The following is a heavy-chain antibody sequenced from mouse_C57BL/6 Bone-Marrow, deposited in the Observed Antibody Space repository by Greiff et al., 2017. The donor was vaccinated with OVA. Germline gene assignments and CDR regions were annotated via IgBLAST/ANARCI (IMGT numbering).Heavy chain of an antibody. CDR2: IDPSDSYT. D-gene: IGHD2-4*01. V-gene: IGHV1-69*01. CDR3: ARDLDDYDPASYAMDY. J-gene: IGHJ4*01. Sequence: QVQLKESGAELVMPGASVKLSCKASGYTFTSYWMHWVKQRPGQGLEWIGEIDPSDSYTNYNQKFKGKSTLTVDKSSSTAYMQLSSLTSEDSAVYYCARDLDDYDPASYAMDYWGQGTSVTVSS. CDR1: GYTFTSYW.